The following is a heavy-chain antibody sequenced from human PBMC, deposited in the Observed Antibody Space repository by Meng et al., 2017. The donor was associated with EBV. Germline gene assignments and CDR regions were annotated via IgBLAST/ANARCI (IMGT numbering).Heavy chain of an antibody. CDR1: GSPSVTRV. D-gene: IGHD3-3*01. Sequence: GAKGKISVAHVEVSCKLYGSPSVTRVRHSVSQARGQRPKWVGWTQAGDGNSKYSQKFQGRVSFTRETYASAAYMELSSLRSEAPAVYYCPRSGVTSLGVVIPTYAFDYWGQGTLVTVSS. J-gene: IGHJ4*02. CDR3: PRSGVTSLGVVIPTYAFDY. V-gene: IGHV1-3*01. CDR2: TQAGDGNS.